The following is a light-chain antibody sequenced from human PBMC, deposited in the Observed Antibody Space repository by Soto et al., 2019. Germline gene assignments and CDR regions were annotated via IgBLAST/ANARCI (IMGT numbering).Light chain of an antibody. CDR1: TRDVGDLKY. CDR3: CSYGGTNSFA. J-gene: IGLJ2*01. CDR2: DVS. V-gene: IGLV2-11*01. Sequence: QSALTQPRSVSGSPGQSVTISCIGITRDVGDLKYVSWFQQHPGKAPKLLIYDVSKWASGVPDRFSGSKSGNTASLTISGLQAADEADYYCSYGGTNSFAFGGGTKLTVL.